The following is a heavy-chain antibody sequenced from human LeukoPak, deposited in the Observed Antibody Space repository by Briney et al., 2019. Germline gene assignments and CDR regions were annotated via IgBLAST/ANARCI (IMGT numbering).Heavy chain of an antibody. D-gene: IGHD3-10*01. CDR2: ISWDGGST. J-gene: IGHJ6*03. Sequence: SGGSLRLSCAASGFTFDDYTMHWVRQAPGKGLEWVSLISWDGGSTYYADSVKGRFTISRDNSKNSLYLQMNGLRSEDTALYYCAKGGVTMVRGAIKSYYYCMDVWGKGTTVTVSS. V-gene: IGHV3-43*01. CDR3: AKGGVTMVRGAIKSYYYCMDV. CDR1: GFTFDDYT.